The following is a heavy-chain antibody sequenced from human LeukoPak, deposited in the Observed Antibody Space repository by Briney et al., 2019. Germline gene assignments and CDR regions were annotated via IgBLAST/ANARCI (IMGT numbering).Heavy chain of an antibody. V-gene: IGHV4-4*07. CDR2: IYTSGST. CDR1: VGSISSYY. CDR3: ARGANGDSPDQLFDY. Sequence: SETLSLTCTLSVGSISSYYWSWIRQPAGTGLEWIGRIYTSGSTNYNPSLKSRVTMSVDASKNQFSLKLSSVTAADTAVYYCARGANGDSPDQLFDYWGQGTLVTVSS. D-gene: IGHD4-17*01. J-gene: IGHJ4*02.